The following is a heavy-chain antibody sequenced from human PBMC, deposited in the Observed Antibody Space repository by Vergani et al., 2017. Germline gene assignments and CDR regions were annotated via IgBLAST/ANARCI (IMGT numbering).Heavy chain of an antibody. D-gene: IGHD6-19*01. Sequence: QVQLQESGPGLVKPSETLSLTCTVSGGSISSYYLSWIRQPPGKGLEWIGYIYYSGSTNYNPSLKSRVTISVDTSKNQFSLKLSSVTAADTAVYYCAREQWLPIDYFDYWGQGTLVTVSS. J-gene: IGHJ4*02. CDR2: IYYSGST. V-gene: IGHV4-59*01. CDR1: GGSISSYY. CDR3: AREQWLPIDYFDY.